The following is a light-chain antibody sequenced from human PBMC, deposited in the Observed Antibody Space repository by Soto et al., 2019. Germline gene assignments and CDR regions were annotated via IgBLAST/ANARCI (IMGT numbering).Light chain of an antibody. CDR3: QQYNNWPFIT. CDR1: QSLSSSY. CDR2: GTS. J-gene: IGKJ5*01. V-gene: IGKV3D-15*01. Sequence: IVITQAPATLSLSPGNRASLPGRAGQSLSSSYLAWYQQKPGQAPRLLIYGTSIRASDTPARFSGSGSVTEFALTISSLQSEDFAVYYCQQYNNWPFITFGQGTRLEIK.